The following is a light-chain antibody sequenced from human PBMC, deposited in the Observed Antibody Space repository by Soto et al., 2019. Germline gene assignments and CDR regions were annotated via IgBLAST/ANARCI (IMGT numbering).Light chain of an antibody. V-gene: IGKV3-15*01. CDR3: KQYNNWPLT. Sequence: EIVMTQSPATLSVSPGERATLSCRASQSVSSNLAWYQQKPGQAPRLLIYGASSRATGIPVRFSGSGSGTEFTLTISSLQSVDFAVYYCKQYNNWPLTFGQGTRLEIK. CDR1: QSVSSN. J-gene: IGKJ5*01. CDR2: GAS.